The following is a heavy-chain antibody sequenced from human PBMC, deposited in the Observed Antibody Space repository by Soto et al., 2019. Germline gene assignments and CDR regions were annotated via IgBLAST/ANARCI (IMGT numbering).Heavy chain of an antibody. D-gene: IGHD4-17*01. Sequence: QVQLVQSGAEVKKPGASVKVSCKASGYTFTSYGISWVRQAPGQGLEWMGWISAYNGNTNYAQKLQGRVTMTTDTSTRRVYMELRSLRSDDTAVYYCVRDYGGNSGPLYYFDYWGQGTLVTVSS. CDR3: VRDYGGNSGPLYYFDY. V-gene: IGHV1-18*01. CDR2: ISAYNGNT. CDR1: GYTFTSYG. J-gene: IGHJ4*02.